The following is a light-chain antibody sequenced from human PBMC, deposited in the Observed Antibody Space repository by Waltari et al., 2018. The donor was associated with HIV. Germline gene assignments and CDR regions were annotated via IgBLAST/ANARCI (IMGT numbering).Light chain of an antibody. CDR2: YDS. Sequence: SYVLTQPPSVSVAPGKTASITCEAANTGIKGVHWYKQKPGQAPILVIYYDSDRPSGIPERFSGSNSGNTATLTISRVEAGDEADYYCQVWHISTDHWVFGAGTKLTVV. CDR3: QVWHISTDHWV. V-gene: IGLV3-21*04. J-gene: IGLJ3*02. CDR1: NTGIKG.